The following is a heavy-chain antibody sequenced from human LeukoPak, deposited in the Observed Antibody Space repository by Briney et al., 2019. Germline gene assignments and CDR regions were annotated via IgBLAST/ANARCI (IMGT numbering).Heavy chain of an antibody. CDR1: GYTFTSYY. J-gene: IGHJ4*02. Sequence: ASVKVSCKASGYTFTSYYMHWVRQAPRQGLEWMGIINPSGGSTSYAQKFQGRVTMTRDTSTSTVYMELSSLRSEDTAVYYCAIPYCSGGSCKWGQGTLVTVSS. D-gene: IGHD2-15*01. CDR3: AIPYCSGGSCK. CDR2: INPSGGST. V-gene: IGHV1-46*01.